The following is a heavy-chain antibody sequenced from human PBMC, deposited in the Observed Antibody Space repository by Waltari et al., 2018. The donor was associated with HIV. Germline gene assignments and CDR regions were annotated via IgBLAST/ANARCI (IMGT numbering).Heavy chain of an antibody. Sequence: EVQLVESGGGLVQPGGSLRLSCAASEFTFNNYWMTWVRQAPGKGVEWVANIKQEESEKVYVDSVKGRFTISRDNAKNSLFLQMNSLRAEDTAVYYCAREALYDSSGYYFDYWGQGTLVTVSS. CDR1: EFTFNNYW. CDR2: IKQEESEK. V-gene: IGHV3-7*01. J-gene: IGHJ4*02. D-gene: IGHD3-22*01. CDR3: AREALYDSSGYYFDY.